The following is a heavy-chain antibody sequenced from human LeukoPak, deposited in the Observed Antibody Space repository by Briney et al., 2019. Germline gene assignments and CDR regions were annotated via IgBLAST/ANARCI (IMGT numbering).Heavy chain of an antibody. D-gene: IGHD6-13*01. CDR1: GGSISSYY. Sequence: SETLSLTCTVSGGSISSYYWSLIRQPPGKGLEWIGYIYYSGSTNYNSSLKSRVTISVDTSKNQFSLKLSSVTAADTAVYYCARAGGGYSSSWYDYWGQGTLVTVSS. CDR3: ARAGGGYSSSWYDY. CDR2: IYYSGST. J-gene: IGHJ4*02. V-gene: IGHV4-59*01.